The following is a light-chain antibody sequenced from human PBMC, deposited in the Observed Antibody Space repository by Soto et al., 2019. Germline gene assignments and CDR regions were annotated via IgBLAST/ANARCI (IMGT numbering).Light chain of an antibody. CDR2: GSS. CDR3: QQYNNWPTWT. J-gene: IGKJ1*01. V-gene: IGKV3-15*01. Sequence: EIVMTQSPATLSVSPGERATLSCRASQSVSSKLAGYQQKPGQAPRLLIYGSSTRATGIPARFSGSGSGTEFTHTISSLQSEDFSVYYCQQYNNWPTWTFGQGTKVEI. CDR1: QSVSSK.